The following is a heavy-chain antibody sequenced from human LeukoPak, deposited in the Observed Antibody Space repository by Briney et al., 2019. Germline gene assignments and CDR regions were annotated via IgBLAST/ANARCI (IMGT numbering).Heavy chain of an antibody. CDR3: ARRSYGVPFDP. J-gene: IGHJ5*02. CDR1: YGSISDISYY. CDR2: IYYSGRT. V-gene: IGHV4-39*01. Sequence: SETLSLTCTVSYGSISDISYYWGWIRQPPGKGLEWIGSIYYSGRTYYNSSLKSRVTISVDTSKNQFSLELTSVTAADTAVYYCARRSYGVPFDPWGQGILVTVSS. D-gene: IGHD3-10*01.